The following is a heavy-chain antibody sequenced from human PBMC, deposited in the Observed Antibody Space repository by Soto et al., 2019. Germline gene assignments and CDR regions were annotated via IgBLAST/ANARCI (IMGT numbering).Heavy chain of an antibody. Sequence: GGSLRLSCAASGFTVSSNYMSWVRQAPGKGLEWVSVIYSGSSTYYADSVKGRFTISRDNSKNTLYLQMNSLRAEDTAVYYCARGGVGNDYIWGSYRYTGFSYYYYYMDVWGKGTTVTVSS. D-gene: IGHD3-16*02. CDR3: ARGGVGNDYIWGSYRYTGFSYYYYYMDV. J-gene: IGHJ6*03. CDR2: IYSGSST. V-gene: IGHV3-66*01. CDR1: GFTVSSNY.